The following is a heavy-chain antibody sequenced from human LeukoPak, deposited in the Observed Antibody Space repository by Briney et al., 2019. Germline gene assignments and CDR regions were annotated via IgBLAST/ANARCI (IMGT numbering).Heavy chain of an antibody. CDR2: LSGGGGST. V-gene: IGHV3-23*01. CDR3: AKDRGSGWYEIDY. D-gene: IGHD6-19*01. Sequence: PGGSLRLSCAASGFTFSSYAMSWVRQAPGKGLDWVSGLSGGGGSTYYADSVKGRFTISRDNSKNTLYLQMNSLRAEDTAVYYCAKDRGSGWYEIDYWGQGTLVTVSS. CDR1: GFTFSSYA. J-gene: IGHJ4*02.